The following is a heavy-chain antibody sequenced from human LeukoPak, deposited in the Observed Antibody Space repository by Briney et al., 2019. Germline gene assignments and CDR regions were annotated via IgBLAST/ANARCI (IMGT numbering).Heavy chain of an antibody. CDR1: GGSISSGGYY. CDR2: ICYSGST. D-gene: IGHD6-6*01. Sequence: SETLSLTCTVSGGSISSGGYYWSWIRQHPGKGLEWIGYICYSGSTYYNPSLKSRVTISVDTSKNQFSLKLSSVTAADTAVYYCARDVPLEYSSSSRLGYYGMDVWGQGTTVTVSS. CDR3: ARDVPLEYSSSSRLGYYGMDV. J-gene: IGHJ6*02. V-gene: IGHV4-31*03.